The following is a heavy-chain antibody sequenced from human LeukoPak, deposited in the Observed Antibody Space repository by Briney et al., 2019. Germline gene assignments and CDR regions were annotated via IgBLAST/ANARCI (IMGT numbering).Heavy chain of an antibody. CDR1: GFTSSSYA. D-gene: IGHD2-8*01. V-gene: IGHV3-74*01. CDR3: VRDLILVWTPGDDFDY. Sequence: GGSLRLSCAASGFTSSSYAMFWVRQAPGKGLEWVSRINEDGSIITYADSVKGRFTISRDNAKNTLYLQMNSLRAEDTAVYYCVRDLILVWTPGDDFDYWGQGTLVTVSS. CDR2: INEDGSII. J-gene: IGHJ4*02.